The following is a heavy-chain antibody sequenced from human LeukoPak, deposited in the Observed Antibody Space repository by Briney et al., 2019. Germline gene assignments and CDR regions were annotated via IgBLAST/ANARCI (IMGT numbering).Heavy chain of an antibody. V-gene: IGHV4-61*01. CDR1: GGSVSSGSYY. CDR3: ARVVYSSILH. CDR2: IYYSGCT. J-gene: IGHJ4*02. Sequence: SETLSLTCTVSGGSVSSGSYYWSWIRQPPGKGLEWIGYIYYSGCTNYNPSLKSRVTISVDTSKNQFSLKLSSVTAADTAVYYCARVVYSSILHWGQGTLVTVSS. D-gene: IGHD6-13*01.